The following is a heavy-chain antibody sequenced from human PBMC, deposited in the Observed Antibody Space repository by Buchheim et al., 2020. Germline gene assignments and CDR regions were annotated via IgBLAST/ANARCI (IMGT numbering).Heavy chain of an antibody. CDR2: VYYSGST. V-gene: IGHV4-59*01. J-gene: IGHJ4*02. D-gene: IGHD5-24*01. Sequence: QVQLQESGPGLVKPSETLSLTCTVSGGSISSYYWSWIRQPPGKGLEWIGCVYYSGSTDYNPSLKRRLTISVDTSKTQLSLKLSSVTAADTAVYYCARDRRDGYNAYFFDYWGQGTL. CDR3: ARDRRDGYNAYFFDY. CDR1: GGSISSYY.